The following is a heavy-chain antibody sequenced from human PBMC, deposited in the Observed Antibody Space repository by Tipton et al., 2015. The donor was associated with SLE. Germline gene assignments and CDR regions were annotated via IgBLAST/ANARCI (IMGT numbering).Heavy chain of an antibody. CDR3: ATRSLAARSRWFDP. J-gene: IGHJ5*02. Sequence: LRLSCTVSRGSISSYYWSWIRQPPGKGLEWIGSIYYSGSTYYNPSLKSRVTISVDTSKNQFSLKLSPVTAADTAVYYCATRSLAARSRWFDPWGQGTLVTVSS. CDR2: IYYSGST. D-gene: IGHD6-6*01. CDR1: RGSISSYY. V-gene: IGHV4-59*04.